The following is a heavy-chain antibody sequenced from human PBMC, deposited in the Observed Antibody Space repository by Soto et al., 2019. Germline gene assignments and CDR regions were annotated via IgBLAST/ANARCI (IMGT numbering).Heavy chain of an antibody. CDR2: IYYSGST. CDR3: ARGGAAAGL. V-gene: IGHV4-30-4*01. Sequence: QVQLQESGPGLVKPSQTLSLTCTVSGGSISSGDYYWSWIRQPPGKGLEWIGYIYYSGSTYYNPSPXXRXTXXVDTSKNQFSLKLSSVTAADTAVYYCARGGAAAGLWGQGTLVTVSS. CDR1: GGSISSGDYY. D-gene: IGHD6-13*01. J-gene: IGHJ4*02.